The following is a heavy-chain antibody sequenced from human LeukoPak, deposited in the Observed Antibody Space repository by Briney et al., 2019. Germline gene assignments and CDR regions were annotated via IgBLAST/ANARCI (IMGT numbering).Heavy chain of an antibody. V-gene: IGHV3-11*04. Sequence: GGSLGLSCAASGFTFSDYYMSWIRQAPGKGLEWVSYISSSGSTIYYADSVKGRFTISRDNAKNSLYLQMNSLRAEDTAVYYCARVASSGWYRYDAFDIWGQGTMVTVSS. CDR1: GFTFSDYY. CDR3: ARVASSGWYRYDAFDI. CDR2: ISSSGSTI. D-gene: IGHD6-19*01. J-gene: IGHJ3*02.